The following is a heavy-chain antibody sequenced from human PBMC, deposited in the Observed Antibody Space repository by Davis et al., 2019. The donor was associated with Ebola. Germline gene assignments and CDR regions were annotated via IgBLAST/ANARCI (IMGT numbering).Heavy chain of an antibody. V-gene: IGHV1-69*06. CDR3: ARRRDYDAFDI. Sequence: SVKVSCKASGGTFSSYAISWVRQAPGQGLEWMGGIIPIFGTANYAQKFQGRVTITADKSTSTAYMELRSLRSDDTAVYYCARRRDYDAFDIWGQGTMVTVSS. J-gene: IGHJ3*02. CDR2: IIPIFGTA. D-gene: IGHD2-21*01. CDR1: GGTFSSYA.